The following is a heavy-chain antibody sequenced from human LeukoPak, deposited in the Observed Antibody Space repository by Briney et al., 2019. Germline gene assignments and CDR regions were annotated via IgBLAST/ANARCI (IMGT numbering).Heavy chain of an antibody. J-gene: IGHJ3*02. CDR2: FDPEDGET. V-gene: IGHV1-24*01. CDR1: RYTLTELS. Sequence: ASVKVSCKVSRYTLTELSMHWVRQAPGKGLEWMGGFDPEDGETIYAQKFQGRVTMTEDTSTDTAYMELSSLRSEDTAVYYCTTQTVTTGHDAFDIWGQGTMVTVSS. D-gene: IGHD4-17*01. CDR3: TTQTVTTGHDAFDI.